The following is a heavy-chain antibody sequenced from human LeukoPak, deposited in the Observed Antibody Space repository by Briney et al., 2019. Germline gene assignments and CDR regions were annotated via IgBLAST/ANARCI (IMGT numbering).Heavy chain of an antibody. CDR3: ARESGSSGYYLFDCYYYYMDV. V-gene: IGHV1-18*01. CDR2: ISAYNGNT. D-gene: IGHD3-22*01. J-gene: IGHJ6*03. CDR1: GYTFTSYG. Sequence: ASVKVSCKASGYTFTSYGISWVRQAPGQGLEWMGWISAYNGNTNYAQKLQGRVTMTTDTSTSTAYMELRSLRSDDTAVYYCARESGSSGYYLFDCYYYYMDVWGKGTTVTVSS.